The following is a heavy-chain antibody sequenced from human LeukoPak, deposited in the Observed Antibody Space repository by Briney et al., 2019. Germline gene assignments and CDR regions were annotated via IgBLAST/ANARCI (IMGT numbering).Heavy chain of an antibody. Sequence: GGSLRLSCAASGFTFSSYAMSWVRQAPGKGLEWVSAISGSGGSTYYADSVKGRFTISRDNSKNTLYLQMNSLRAEDTAVYYCARMYFYCSFGYWGQGTLVTVSS. CDR2: ISGSGGST. CDR3: ARMYFYCSFGY. CDR1: GFTFSSYA. J-gene: IGHJ4*02. V-gene: IGHV3-23*01. D-gene: IGHD3-10*01.